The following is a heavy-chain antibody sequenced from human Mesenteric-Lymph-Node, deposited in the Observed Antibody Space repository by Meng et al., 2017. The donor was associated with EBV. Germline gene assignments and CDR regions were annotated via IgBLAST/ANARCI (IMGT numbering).Heavy chain of an antibody. CDR3: ARDSRGMYYFDY. CDR1: GGSISSSRYP. CDR2: IYYSGST. Sequence: PRQEAGPGLVEPSEAVSLTCNASGGSISSSRYPWGWIRQPTGKGLEWIGIIYYSGSTYHNPSLKSRVTISVDTSKNQFYLKLSSVTAADTAVYYCARDSRGMYYFDYWSQGTLVTVSS. J-gene: IGHJ4*02. D-gene: IGHD6-19*01. V-gene: IGHV4-39*07.